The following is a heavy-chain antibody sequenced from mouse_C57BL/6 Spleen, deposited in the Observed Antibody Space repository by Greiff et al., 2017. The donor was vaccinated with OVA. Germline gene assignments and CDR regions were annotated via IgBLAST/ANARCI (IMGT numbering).Heavy chain of an antibody. CDR2: ISDGGSYT. V-gene: IGHV5-4*01. D-gene: IGHD1-1*01. CDR3: ARDQRYGSSYGYFDY. CDR1: GFTFSSYA. J-gene: IGHJ2*01. Sequence: DVKLVESGGGLVKPGGSLKLSCAASGFTFSSYAMSWVRQTPEKRLEWVATISDGGSYTYYPDNVKGRFTISRDNAKNNLYLQMSHLKSEDTAMYYCARDQRYGSSYGYFDYWGQGTTLTVSS.